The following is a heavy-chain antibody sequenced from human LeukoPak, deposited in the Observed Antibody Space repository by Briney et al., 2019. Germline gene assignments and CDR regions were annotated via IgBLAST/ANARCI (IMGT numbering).Heavy chain of an antibody. CDR2: ISAYNGNT. CDR1: GYTFTSYG. CDR3: ARHSSSWHYYYYYGMDV. Sequence: ASVKVSCKASGYTFTSYGISWVRQAPGQGLEWMGWISAYNGNTNYAQKLQGRVTITTDTSTSTAYMELRSLRSDDTAVYYCARHSSSWHYYYYYGMDVWGQGTTVTVSS. J-gene: IGHJ6*02. D-gene: IGHD6-13*01. V-gene: IGHV1-18*01.